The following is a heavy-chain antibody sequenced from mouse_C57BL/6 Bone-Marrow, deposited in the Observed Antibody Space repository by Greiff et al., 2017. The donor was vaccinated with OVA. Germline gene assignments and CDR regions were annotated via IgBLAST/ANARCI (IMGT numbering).Heavy chain of an antibody. D-gene: IGHD4-1*01. J-gene: IGHJ2*01. V-gene: IGHV5-17*01. CDR1: GFTFSDYG. CDR2: ISSGSSTI. Sequence: EVQRVESGGGLVKPGGSLKLSCAASGFTFSDYGMHWVRQAPEKGLEWVAYISSGSSTIYYADTVKGRFTISRDNAKNTLFLQMTSLRSEDTAMYYCARRDWDLYYFDYWGQGTTLPVSS. CDR3: ARRDWDLYYFDY.